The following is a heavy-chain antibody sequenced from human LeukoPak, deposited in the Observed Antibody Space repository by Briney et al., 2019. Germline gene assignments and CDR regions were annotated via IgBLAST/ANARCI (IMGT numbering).Heavy chain of an antibody. D-gene: IGHD1-20*01. J-gene: IGHJ4*02. V-gene: IGHV1-69*04. CDR3: ARGGGRITGTTFDY. CDR1: GGTFSSYA. CDR2: IIPILGLA. Sequence: SVTLSCKASGGTFSSYAISWVRHPPGQGLEWMGRIIPILGLANYAQKFQGRVTITADKSTSTAYMELSSLRSEDTAVYYCARGGGRITGTTFDYWGQGTLVTVSS.